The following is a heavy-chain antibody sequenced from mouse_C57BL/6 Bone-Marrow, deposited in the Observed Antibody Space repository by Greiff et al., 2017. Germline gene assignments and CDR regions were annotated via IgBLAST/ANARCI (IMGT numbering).Heavy chain of an antibody. J-gene: IGHJ3*01. CDR2: IDPSDSYT. CDR1: GYTFTSYW. D-gene: IGHD2-10*02. CDR3: ARLGYGNYVDWFAY. V-gene: IGHV1-69*01. Sequence: QVQLQQPGAELVMPGASVKLSCKASGYTFTSYWMHWVKQRPGQGLEWIGEIDPSDSYTNYNQKFKGKSTLTVDKSSSTAYMQLSSLTSEDSAVYYCARLGYGNYVDWFAYWGQGTLVTVSA.